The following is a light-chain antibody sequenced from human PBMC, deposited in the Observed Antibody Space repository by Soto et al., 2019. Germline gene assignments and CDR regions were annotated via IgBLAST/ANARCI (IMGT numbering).Light chain of an antibody. Sequence: EIVMTQSPATLSVSPGERATLSCRASQSVSSNLAWYQQRPGQGPRLLIYGASTRATGFPARFSGSGSGTEFTLTISSLQSEDFAVYYCQQYNNWPFTFGGGTKVEIK. CDR1: QSVSSN. V-gene: IGKV3-15*01. J-gene: IGKJ4*01. CDR2: GAS. CDR3: QQYNNWPFT.